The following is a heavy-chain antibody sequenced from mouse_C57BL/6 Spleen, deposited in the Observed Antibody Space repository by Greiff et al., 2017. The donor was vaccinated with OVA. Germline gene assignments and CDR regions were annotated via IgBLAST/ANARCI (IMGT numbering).Heavy chain of an antibody. CDR1: GYTFTSYW. J-gene: IGHJ2*01. V-gene: IGHV1-69*01. D-gene: IGHD1-1*01. CDR2: IDPSDSYT. Sequence: QVQLQQPGAELVMPGASVKLSCKASGYTFTSYWMHWVKQRPGQGLEWIGEIDPSDSYTNYNQKFKGKSTLTVDKSSSTAYMQLSSLTSEDSAVYYSARHYGSFDYWGQGTTLTVSS. CDR3: ARHYGSFDY.